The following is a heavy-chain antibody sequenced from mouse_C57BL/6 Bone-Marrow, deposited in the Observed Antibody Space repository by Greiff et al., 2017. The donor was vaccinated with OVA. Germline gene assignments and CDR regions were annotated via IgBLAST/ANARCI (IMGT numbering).Heavy chain of an antibody. D-gene: IGHD1-1*01. CDR2: IDPSDSET. Sequence: QVQLQQPGAELVRPGSSVKLSCKASGYTFTSYWMHWVKQRPIQGLEWIGNIDPSDSETHYNQKFKDKATLTVDKSSSTAYMQLSSLTSEDSAVYYCAIYYGSSYVFDYWGQGTTLTVSS. V-gene: IGHV1-52*01. CDR3: AIYYGSSYVFDY. J-gene: IGHJ2*01. CDR1: GYTFTSYW.